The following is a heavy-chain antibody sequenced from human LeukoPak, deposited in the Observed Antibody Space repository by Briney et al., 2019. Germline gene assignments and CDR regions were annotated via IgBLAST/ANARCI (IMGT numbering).Heavy chain of an antibody. D-gene: IGHD6-13*01. J-gene: IGHJ4*02. CDR2: IYYSGST. CDR3: ARVWYSSSCFDY. Sequence: SQTLSLTCTVSGGSISSGDYYWSWIRQPPGKGLEWIGYIYYSGSTYYNPSLKSRVTISVDTSKNQFSLKLSSVTAADTAAYYCARVWYSSSCFDYWGQGTLVTVSS. CDR1: GGSISSGDYY. V-gene: IGHV4-30-4*08.